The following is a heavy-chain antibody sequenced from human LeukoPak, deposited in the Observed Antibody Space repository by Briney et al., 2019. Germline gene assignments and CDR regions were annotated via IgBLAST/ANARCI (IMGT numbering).Heavy chain of an antibody. CDR2: IYSSGST. D-gene: IGHD3-22*01. V-gene: IGHV4-59*13. J-gene: IGHJ3*02. Sequence: SETLSLTCTVSGGSISGYYWSWIRQPPGKGLEWIGHIYSSGSTTDNPSLKSRVTISVDTSKNQFSLRMSSVTAADTAVYYCARFTKYDGGGSYLDIWGQGTMVTVSS. CDR1: GGSISGYY. CDR3: ARFTKYDGGGSYLDI.